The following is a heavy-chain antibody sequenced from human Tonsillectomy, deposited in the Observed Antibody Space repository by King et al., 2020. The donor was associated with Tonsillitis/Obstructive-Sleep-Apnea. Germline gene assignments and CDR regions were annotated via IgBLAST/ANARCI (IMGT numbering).Heavy chain of an antibody. CDR2: IYSGDNT. V-gene: IGHV3-66*01. D-gene: IGHD6-6*01. CDR1: GFTVSTNY. J-gene: IGHJ6*03. Sequence: VQLVESGGGLVQPGGSLRLSCAASGFTVSTNYMSWVRQAPGKGLEWVSVIYSGDNTYYADSVKGRFTISRDNSKTTLYLQMNSLRAEDTAVYYCARDRVSSSFGETYYYYYMDVWGKGTTVTVSS. CDR3: ARDRVSSSFGETYYYYYMDV.